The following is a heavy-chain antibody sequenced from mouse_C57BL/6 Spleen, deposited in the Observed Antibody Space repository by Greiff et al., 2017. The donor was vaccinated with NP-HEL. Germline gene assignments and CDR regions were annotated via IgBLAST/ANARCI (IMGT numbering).Heavy chain of an antibody. V-gene: IGHV1-22*01. CDR1: GYTFTDYN. Sequence: EVQLQQSGPELVKPGASVKMSCKASGYTFTDYNMHWVKQSPGKSLEWIGYINPNNGGTSYNQKFKGKATLTVNKSSSTAYMQLRSLTSEDSAVYYCARQVVAKDYYAMDYWGQGTSVTVSS. D-gene: IGHD1-1*01. CDR2: INPNNGGT. CDR3: ARQVVAKDYYAMDY. J-gene: IGHJ4*01.